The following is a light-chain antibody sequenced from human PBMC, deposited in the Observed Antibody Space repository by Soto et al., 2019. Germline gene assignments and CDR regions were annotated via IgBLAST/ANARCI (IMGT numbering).Light chain of an antibody. J-gene: IGKJ1*01. CDR2: GAS. CDR1: ENVGDN. Sequence: IVMTQSPAALSVSPWERATLSCRASENVGDNLAWYQQKPGQAPRLLMYGASIRATGVPDRISGSGFGTEFSLTISSLQSADVAVYYCHQYNNWPSWTFGQGTKVDIK. V-gene: IGKV3-15*01. CDR3: HQYNNWPSWT.